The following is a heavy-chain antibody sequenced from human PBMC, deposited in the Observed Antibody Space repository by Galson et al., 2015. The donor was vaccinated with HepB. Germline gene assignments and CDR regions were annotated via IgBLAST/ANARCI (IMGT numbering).Heavy chain of an antibody. J-gene: IGHJ4*01. CDR2: IDPSRGRT. CDR1: GYNFNNYY. V-gene: IGHV1-46*02. D-gene: IGHD6-19*01. CDR3: ASGGGVAVTGWSPFDY. Sequence: SVKVSCKASGYNFNNYYLHWVRQAPGQGPEWMGIIDPSRGRTTYAQKVRGRVTMTWDTSTSSVYMEVSSLESDDTAVYYCASGGGVAVTGWSPFDYWGQGTLVIVSS.